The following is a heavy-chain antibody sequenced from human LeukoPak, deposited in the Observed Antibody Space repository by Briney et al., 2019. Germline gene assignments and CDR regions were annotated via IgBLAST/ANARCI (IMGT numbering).Heavy chain of an antibody. CDR2: VYYSGST. CDR3: ARRVVITTDTFDAFDI. D-gene: IGHD3-22*01. V-gene: IGHV4-59*01. Sequence: PSETLSLTCTVSGGSISSYYWSWIWQPPGKGLEWIGYVYYSGSTNYNPSLKSRVTISVDTSKNQFSLKLSSVTAADTAVYYCARRVVITTDTFDAFDIWGRGTMVTVSS. CDR1: GGSISSYY. J-gene: IGHJ3*02.